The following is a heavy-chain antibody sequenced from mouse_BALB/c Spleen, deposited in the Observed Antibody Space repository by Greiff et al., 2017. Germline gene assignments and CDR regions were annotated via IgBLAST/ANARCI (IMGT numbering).Heavy chain of an antibody. CDR1: GFTFSSFG. V-gene: IGHV5-17*02. CDR2: ISSGSSTI. Sequence: EVQLVESGGGLVQPGGSRKLSCAASGFTFSSFGMHWVRQAPEKGLEWVAYISSGSSTIYYADTVKGRFTISRDNPKNTLFLQMTSLRSEDTAMYYCARLYYGSSSYFDYWGQGTTLTVSS. CDR3: ARLYYGSSSYFDY. J-gene: IGHJ2*01. D-gene: IGHD1-1*01.